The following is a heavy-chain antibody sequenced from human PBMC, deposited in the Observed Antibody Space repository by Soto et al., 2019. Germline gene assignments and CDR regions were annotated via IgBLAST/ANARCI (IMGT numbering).Heavy chain of an antibody. CDR1: GYTFTSYG. CDR3: ARDSGSSGWYNAFDI. CDR2: ISAYNGNT. J-gene: IGHJ3*02. Sequence: ASVKVSCKASGYTFTSYGISWVRQAPGQGLECMGWISAYNGNTNYAQKLQGRVTMTTDTFTSTAFMELRSLRSDDTAVYYCARDSGSSGWYNAFDIWGQGTMVTVSS. V-gene: IGHV1-18*01. D-gene: IGHD6-19*01.